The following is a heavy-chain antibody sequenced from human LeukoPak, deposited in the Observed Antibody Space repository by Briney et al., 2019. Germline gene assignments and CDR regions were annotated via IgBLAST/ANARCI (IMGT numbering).Heavy chain of an antibody. V-gene: IGHV3-21*01. CDR3: ASGGYREYYFDY. CDR2: ISSSSSYI. CDR1: GFTFSSYS. Sequence: GGSLRLSGAASGFTFSSYSMNWVRQAPGKGLEWVSSISSSSSYIYYADSVKGRYTISRDNTKNSLYLHMNSLRAEDTAVYYCASGGYREYYFDYWGQGTLVTVSS. D-gene: IGHD5-12*01. J-gene: IGHJ4*02.